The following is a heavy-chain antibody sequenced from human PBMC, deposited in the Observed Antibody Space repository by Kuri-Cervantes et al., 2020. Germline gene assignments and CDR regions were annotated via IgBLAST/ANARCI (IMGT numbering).Heavy chain of an antibody. CDR2: INAGNGYT. V-gene: IGHV1-3*01. J-gene: IGHJ4*02. D-gene: IGHD6-19*01. CDR3: ARERGTGWYWGADY. Sequence: ALVKVSCKASGYTFTSYAMHWVRQAPGQRLEWVGWINAGNGYTKYSQKFQGRVTITRDTSASTVHMELSSLRSEDTAVYYCARERGTGWYWGADYWGQGTLVTVSS. CDR1: GYTFTSYA.